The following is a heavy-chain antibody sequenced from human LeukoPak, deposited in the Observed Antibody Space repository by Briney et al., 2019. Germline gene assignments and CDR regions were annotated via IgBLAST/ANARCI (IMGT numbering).Heavy chain of an antibody. CDR2: IYHSGST. CDR1: GGSISSGGYY. CDR3: AREGDSSGHRIDY. D-gene: IGHD3-22*01. Sequence: PSKTLSLTCTVSGGSISSGGYYWSWIRQPPGKGLEWIGYIYHSGSTYYNPSLKSRVTISVDTSKNQFSLKLSSVTAADTAVYYCAREGDSSGHRIDYWGQGTLVTVSS. V-gene: IGHV4-30-2*05. J-gene: IGHJ4*02.